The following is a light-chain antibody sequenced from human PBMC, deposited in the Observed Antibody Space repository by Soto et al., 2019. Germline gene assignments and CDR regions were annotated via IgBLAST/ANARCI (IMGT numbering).Light chain of an antibody. J-gene: IGKJ1*01. Sequence: DIPLTQSASTLSASLGDRVTITCRASQSISSWLAWYQQKPGKSPKLLIYKASSLESGVPSRFSGSGSATEFTLTISSLQPDDFATYYCQHHETFGQGTKVDIK. CDR2: KAS. CDR3: QHHET. CDR1: QSISSW. V-gene: IGKV1-5*03.